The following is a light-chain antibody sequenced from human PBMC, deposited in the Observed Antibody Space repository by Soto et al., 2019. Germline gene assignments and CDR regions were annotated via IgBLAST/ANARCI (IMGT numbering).Light chain of an antibody. CDR2: KAS. CDR3: QQYAFFPLT. CDR1: RTVSSW. J-gene: IGKJ4*01. Sequence: DIQMTQSPSTLSASVGDRVTITCRASRTVSSWLAWYQQKPGKAPKLLIYKASSLESGVPSRFSGSGSGTEFTLTVSSLQPDDFATYYCQQYAFFPLTFGGGTKVEIK. V-gene: IGKV1-5*03.